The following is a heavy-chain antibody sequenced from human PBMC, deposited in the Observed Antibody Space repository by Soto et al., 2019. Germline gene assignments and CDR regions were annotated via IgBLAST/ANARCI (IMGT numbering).Heavy chain of an antibody. CDR3: ARDLVISGATFEY. J-gene: IGHJ4*02. CDR2: FYHNGRT. D-gene: IGHD2-15*01. V-gene: IGHV4-61*01. CDR1: GDADSSVNFY. Sequence: SETLSLTCIVSGDADSSVNFYWSWIQQPPGKGLEWIVHFYHNGRTKYSPSLKSGVTISADLSNNRFSLKLDSVTAADTAVYYCARDLVISGATFEYWGRGTLVTVSS.